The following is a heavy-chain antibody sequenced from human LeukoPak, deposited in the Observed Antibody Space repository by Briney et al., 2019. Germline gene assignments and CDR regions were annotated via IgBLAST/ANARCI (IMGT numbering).Heavy chain of an antibody. CDR1: GYTFTSYD. V-gene: IGHV1-8*01. Sequence: ASVKVSCKPSGYTFTSYDINWVRQAPGQRLEWMGWMNPNSGNTGYAQKFQSRVTMTRNTYISTAYMELSSLRSEDTAVYYCARVGGVGATVENFDHWGQGTLVTVSS. CDR2: MNPNSGNT. J-gene: IGHJ4*02. CDR3: ARVGGVGATVENFDH. D-gene: IGHD1-26*01.